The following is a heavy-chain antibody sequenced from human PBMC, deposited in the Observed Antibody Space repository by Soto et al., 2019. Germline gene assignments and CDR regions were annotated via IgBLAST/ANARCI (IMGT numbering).Heavy chain of an antibody. CDR3: AREVGDYYDSSGSWYFVDC. Sequence: SETLSLTCTVSGGSISSYYWSWIRQPPGKGLEWIGYIYYSGSTNYNPSLKSRVTISVDTSKNQFSLKLSSVTAADTAVYYCAREVGDYYDSSGSWYFVDCWGQGTLVTVSS. V-gene: IGHV4-59*01. D-gene: IGHD3-22*01. CDR1: GGSISSYY. J-gene: IGHJ4*02. CDR2: IYYSGST.